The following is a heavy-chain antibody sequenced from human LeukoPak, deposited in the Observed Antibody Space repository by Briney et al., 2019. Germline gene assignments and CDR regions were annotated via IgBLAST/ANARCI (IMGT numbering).Heavy chain of an antibody. J-gene: IGHJ4*02. D-gene: IGHD3-10*01. CDR1: GGSISSGDYY. CDR2: IYYSGST. CDR3: ARGTMVRGSQYRYYFDY. Sequence: SQTLSLTCTVSGGSISSGDYYWSWIRQHPGKGLEWIGYIYYSGSTYYNPSLKSRVTISVDTPKNQFSLKLSSVTAADTAVYYCARGTMVRGSQYRYYFDYWGQGTLVTVSS. V-gene: IGHV4-31*03.